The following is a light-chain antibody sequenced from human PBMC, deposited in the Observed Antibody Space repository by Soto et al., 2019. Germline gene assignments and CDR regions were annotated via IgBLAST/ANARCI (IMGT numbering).Light chain of an antibody. CDR2: ATS. CDR3: TSFARGSTLV. CDR1: SSDVGTYNL. V-gene: IGLV2-23*01. J-gene: IGLJ3*02. Sequence: ALTQPAAVSGSPGQSITISCTGTSSDVGTYNLVSWYQQYPGKAPKLMIYATSKRPSGVSNRFSGSKSGDTASLTISGLQAEDEADYYCTSFARGSTLVFGGGTKLTVL.